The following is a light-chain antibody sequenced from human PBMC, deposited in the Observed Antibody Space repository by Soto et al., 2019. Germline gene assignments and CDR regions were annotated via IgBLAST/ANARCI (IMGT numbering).Light chain of an antibody. CDR3: ATWDERLNGWV. Sequence: QSVLSQPPSASGTSGQRVTISCSGSRSNIGYNGGQWFQQQHPITTPNLLIYSNDHRPSGVPDRFSGSKSGTSSSLASSGLQYGDEAYYYCATWDERLNGWVFGGGTKVTVL. V-gene: IGLV1-44*01. CDR2: SND. CDR1: RSNIGYNG. J-gene: IGLJ3*02.